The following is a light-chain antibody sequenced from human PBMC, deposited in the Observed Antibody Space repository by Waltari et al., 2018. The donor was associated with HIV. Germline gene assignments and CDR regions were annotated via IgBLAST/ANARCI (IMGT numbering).Light chain of an antibody. J-gene: IGKJ4*01. CDR1: QSVSSSY. Sequence: EIVLTQSPGTLSLSPGERATLPCRASQSVSSSYLAWYQQKPGQAPRLLIYGSSSRATGFPDRFSGSGSGTDFTLTISRLEPEDFAVYYCQQYGSSLSTFGGGTKVEI. CDR2: GSS. V-gene: IGKV3-20*01. CDR3: QQYGSSLST.